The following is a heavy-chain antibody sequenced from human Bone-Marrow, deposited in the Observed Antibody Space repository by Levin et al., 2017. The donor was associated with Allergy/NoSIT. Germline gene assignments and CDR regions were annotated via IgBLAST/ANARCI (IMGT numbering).Heavy chain of an antibody. D-gene: IGHD1-1*01. J-gene: IGHJ6*02. CDR3: ARDASLTSRPCDFCGLDV. Sequence: ASVKVSCKASGYTFTDYYLHWVRQAPGQGLEWMGWINPRSGITNYEQNFQGRVAITRDTSIRTIYLEVTRVRSDDAAVYFCARDASLTSRPCDFCGLDVWGQGTTVAVSS. CDR1: GYTFTDYY. V-gene: IGHV1-2*02. CDR2: INPRSGIT.